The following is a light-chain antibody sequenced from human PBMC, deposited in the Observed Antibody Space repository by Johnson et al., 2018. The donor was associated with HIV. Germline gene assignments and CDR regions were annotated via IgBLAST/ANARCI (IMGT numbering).Light chain of an antibody. CDR3: GTWDNSLNVYV. CDR2: DND. CDR1: SSNIGNNY. Sequence: QSVLTQPPSVSAAPGQKVTISCSGSSSNIGNNYVSWYQQLPHTAPKLLISDNDKRPSGIPDRFSGSKSGASATLEITGLQTGDEADYYCGTWDNSLNVYVFGTGTKVTVL. V-gene: IGLV1-51*01. J-gene: IGLJ1*01.